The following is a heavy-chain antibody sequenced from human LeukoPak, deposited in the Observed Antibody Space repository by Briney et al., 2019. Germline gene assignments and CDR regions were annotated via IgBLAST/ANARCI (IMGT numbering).Heavy chain of an antibody. CDR1: GGSISSGGYY. CDR2: IYYSGST. Sequence: PSQTLSLTCTVSGGSISSGGYYWSWICQHPGKGLEWIGYIYYSGSTYYNPSLKSRVTISVDTSKNQFSLKLSSVTAADTAVYYCARGEDYSNYYFDYWGQGTLVTVSS. CDR3: ARGEDYSNYYFDY. D-gene: IGHD4-11*01. V-gene: IGHV4-31*03. J-gene: IGHJ4*02.